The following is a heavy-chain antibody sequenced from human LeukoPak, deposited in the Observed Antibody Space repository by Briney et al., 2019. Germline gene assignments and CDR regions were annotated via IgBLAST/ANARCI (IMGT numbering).Heavy chain of an antibody. CDR2: ISGSGSST. Sequence: GGSLRLSCAASGFTFSSYGMSWVRQAPGKGLEWVSAISGSGSSTSYADSVKGRFTIARDNSKNTLYLQMNTLRAEDTAVYYCARRNPWFDPWGQGTLVTVSS. V-gene: IGHV3-23*01. CDR3: ARRNPWFDP. J-gene: IGHJ5*02. CDR1: GFTFSSYG.